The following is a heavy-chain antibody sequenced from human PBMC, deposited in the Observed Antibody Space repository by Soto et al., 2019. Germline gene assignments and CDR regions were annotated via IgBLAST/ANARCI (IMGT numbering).Heavy chain of an antibody. CDR1: GFTFTSSA. D-gene: IGHD2-15*01. Sequence: SVKVSCKASGFTFTSSAMQWVRQARGQRLEWIGWIVVGSGNTNYAQKFQERVTITRDMSASTAYMELSSLRSEDTAVYYCAAGLTCSGGSCLYYFDYWGQGTLVTVSS. V-gene: IGHV1-58*02. J-gene: IGHJ4*02. CDR3: AAGLTCSGGSCLYYFDY. CDR2: IVVGSGNT.